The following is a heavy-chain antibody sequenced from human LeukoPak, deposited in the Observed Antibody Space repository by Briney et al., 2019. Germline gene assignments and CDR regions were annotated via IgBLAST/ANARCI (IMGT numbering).Heavy chain of an antibody. V-gene: IGHV4-39*01. D-gene: IGHD5-24*01. Sequence: SETLSLTCTVSGGSIGSTSYYWGWIRQPPGKGLEWIGSIYYSGSTYYNPSLKSRVTIPVDTSKNQFSLKLSSVTAADTAVYYCARRGRDGYNTYSFDYWGQGTLVTVSS. J-gene: IGHJ4*02. CDR1: GGSIGSTSYY. CDR3: ARRGRDGYNTYSFDY. CDR2: IYYSGST.